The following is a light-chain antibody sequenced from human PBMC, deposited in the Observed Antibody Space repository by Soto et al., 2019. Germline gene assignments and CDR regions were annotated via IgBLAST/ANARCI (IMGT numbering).Light chain of an antibody. CDR1: NSFIGSNY. CDR3: AAWDDSLRGWV. CDR2: RNN. V-gene: IGLV1-47*01. Sequence: QSVLTQPPSASVTPGQRVTISCSGSNSFIGSNYFYWYQQVPGMAPKLLIYRNNERPSGVPDRFSGSRSGTSASLAISGLRSEEEADYYCAAWDDSLRGWVFGGGTKLTVL. J-gene: IGLJ3*02.